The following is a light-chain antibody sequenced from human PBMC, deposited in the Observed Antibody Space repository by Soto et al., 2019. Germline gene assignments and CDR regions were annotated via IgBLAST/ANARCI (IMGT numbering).Light chain of an antibody. J-gene: IGLJ1*01. CDR3: KAWDSNTFYV. CDR2: EAT. CDR1: SSDIGGYNL. V-gene: IGLV2-14*02. Sequence: QSALTQPASVSGSPGQSITISCTGTSSDIGGYNLVSWYQHHPGKAPKLLIYEATKRPSGIPERFSGSNSGNTATLTISGTQAMDEADYYCKAWDSNTFYVFGTGTKLTVL.